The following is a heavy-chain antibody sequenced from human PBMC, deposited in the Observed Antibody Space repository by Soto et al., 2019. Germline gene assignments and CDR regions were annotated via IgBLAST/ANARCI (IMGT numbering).Heavy chain of an antibody. D-gene: IGHD5-12*01. CDR2: IIPIFGTA. Sequence: SVKVSCKASGGTFSSYAISWVRQAPGQGLEWMGGIIPIFGTANYAQKFQGRVTITADESTSTAYMELSSLRSEDTAVYYCARDWGGYPYYYYGMDVWGQGTTVTVSS. CDR1: GGTFSSYA. CDR3: ARDWGGYPYYYYGMDV. J-gene: IGHJ6*01. V-gene: IGHV1-69*13.